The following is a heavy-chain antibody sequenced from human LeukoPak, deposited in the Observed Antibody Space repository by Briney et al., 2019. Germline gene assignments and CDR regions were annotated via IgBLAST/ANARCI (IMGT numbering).Heavy chain of an antibody. D-gene: IGHD1-26*01. V-gene: IGHV3-30*02. J-gene: IGHJ4*02. CDR1: GFIFSNYG. CDR2: IRYDASDK. CDR3: AKDPCGVGATSEIDY. Sequence: GGSLRLSCAASGFIFSNYGIHWVRQAPGKGLEWVAFIRYDASDKYYADSVKGRFTISRDNSKNKVYLQMNSLRAEDTAVYYCAKDPCGVGATSEIDYWGQVTLVTVSS.